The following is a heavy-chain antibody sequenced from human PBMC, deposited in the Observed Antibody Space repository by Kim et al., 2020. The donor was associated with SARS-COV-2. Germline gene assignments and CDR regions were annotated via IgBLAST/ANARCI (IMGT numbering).Heavy chain of an antibody. D-gene: IGHD3-9*01. CDR2: LNWNSGGI. V-gene: IGHV3-9*01. J-gene: IGHJ4*02. Sequence: GGSLRLSCSASGFTLNEYAIHWVRQAPGKGLEWVTGLNWNSGGIVYAESVRGRFTVSRDNAKNSVYLQMNSLRVEDTAFYYCAKDIHDTLTSRIVDWGQGALVTVSS. CDR1: GFTLNEYA. CDR3: AKDIHDTLTSRIVD.